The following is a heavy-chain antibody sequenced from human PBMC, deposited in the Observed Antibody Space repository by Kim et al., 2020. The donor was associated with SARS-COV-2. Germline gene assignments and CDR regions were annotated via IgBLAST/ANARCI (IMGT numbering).Heavy chain of an antibody. J-gene: IGHJ5*02. Sequence: SETLSLTCAVYGGSFSGYYWSWIRQPPGKGLEWIGEINHSGSTNYNPSLKSRVTISVDTSKNQFSLKLSSVTAADTAVYYCARAEGRDYYDSSGPFDPWG. D-gene: IGHD3-22*01. V-gene: IGHV4-34*01. CDR3: ARAEGRDYYDSSGPFDP. CDR2: INHSGST. CDR1: GGSFSGYY.